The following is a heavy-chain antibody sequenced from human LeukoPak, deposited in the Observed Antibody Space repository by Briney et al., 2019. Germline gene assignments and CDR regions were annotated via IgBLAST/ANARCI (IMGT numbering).Heavy chain of an antibody. D-gene: IGHD3-3*01. Sequence: PSETLSLTCTVSGGSISSYYWSWIRQPPGKGLEWIGYIYYSGSTNYNPSLKSRVTISVDTSKNQFSLKLSSVTAADTAVYYCARQGGNDFWSGYFDYWGQGTLVTVSS. J-gene: IGHJ4*02. V-gene: IGHV4-59*08. CDR2: IYYSGST. CDR3: ARQGGNDFWSGYFDY. CDR1: GGSISSYY.